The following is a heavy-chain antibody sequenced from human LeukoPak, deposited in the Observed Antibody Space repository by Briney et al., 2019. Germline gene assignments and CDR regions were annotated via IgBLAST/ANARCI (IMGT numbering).Heavy chain of an antibody. CDR3: ATGGDILTGYTFDC. D-gene: IGHD3-9*01. CDR2: FDPEDGET. V-gene: IGHV1-24*01. J-gene: IGHJ4*02. CDR1: GYTLTELS. Sequence: GASVKVSCKVSGYTLTELSMHWVRQAPGKGLEWMGGFDPEDGETIYAQKFQGRVTMTEDTSTDTAYMELSSLRSEDTAVYYCATGGDILTGYTFDCWGQGTLVTVSS.